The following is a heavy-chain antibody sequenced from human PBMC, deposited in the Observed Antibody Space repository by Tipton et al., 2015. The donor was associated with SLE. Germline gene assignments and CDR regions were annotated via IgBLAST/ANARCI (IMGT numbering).Heavy chain of an antibody. CDR2: IYYSGST. J-gene: IGHJ6*03. V-gene: IGHV4-39*01. CDR1: GGSISSRSYY. D-gene: IGHD4-11*01. Sequence: TLSLTCTVSGGSISSRSYYWGWIRQPPGKGLEWIGMIYYSGSTYYNPSLKSRVTISVDTPKNQFSLKLSSVTAADTAVYYCARQRHSNYVPLYYYYMDVWGKGTTVTISS. CDR3: ARQRHSNYVPLYYYYMDV.